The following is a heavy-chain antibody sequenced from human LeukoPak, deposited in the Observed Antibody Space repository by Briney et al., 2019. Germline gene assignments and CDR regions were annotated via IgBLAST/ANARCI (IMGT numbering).Heavy chain of an antibody. Sequence: PGGSLRLSCAASGFTFSDFGMTWVRQAPGKGLEWVSAISGSGGSTYYADSVKGRFTISRDNSKNTLYLQMNSLRAEDTAVYYCAKGGSGWYTIDAFDIWGQGTMVTVSS. CDR3: AKGGSGWYTIDAFDI. D-gene: IGHD6-19*01. CDR2: ISGSGGST. CDR1: GFTFSDFG. J-gene: IGHJ3*02. V-gene: IGHV3-23*01.